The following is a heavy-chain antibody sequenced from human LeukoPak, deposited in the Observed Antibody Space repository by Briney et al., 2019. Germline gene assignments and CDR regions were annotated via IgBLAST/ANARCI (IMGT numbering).Heavy chain of an antibody. J-gene: IGHJ4*02. CDR2: ISAYNGNT. D-gene: IGHD6-19*01. Sequence: ASVKVSCKASGGTFSSYAISWVRQAPGQGLEWMGWISAYNGNTNYAQKLQGRVTMTTDTSTSTAYMELRSLGSDDTAVYYCARDAAVAGRRKVSFDYWGQGTLVTVSS. CDR3: ARDAAVAGRRKVSFDY. V-gene: IGHV1-18*01. CDR1: GGTFSSYA.